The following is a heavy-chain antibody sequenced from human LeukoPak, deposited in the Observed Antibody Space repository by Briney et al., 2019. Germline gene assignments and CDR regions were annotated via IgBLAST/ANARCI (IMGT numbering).Heavy chain of an antibody. CDR2: IDPNTGDT. Sequence: GASVKVSCKASGYTFTNYYMHWVRQAPGQGLEWMGWIDPNTGDTNYSQNIQGRATMTRDTSTNTAYMELRSLRSDDTAVYYCARGGVVGGLFPLGYWGQGTLVTVSS. J-gene: IGHJ4*02. V-gene: IGHV1-2*02. D-gene: IGHD1-26*01. CDR1: GYTFTNYY. CDR3: ARGGVVGGLFPLGY.